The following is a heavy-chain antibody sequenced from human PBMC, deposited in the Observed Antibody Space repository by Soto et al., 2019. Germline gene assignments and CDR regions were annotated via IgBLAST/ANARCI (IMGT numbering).Heavy chain of an antibody. V-gene: IGHV3-11*06. J-gene: IGHJ4*02. CDR2: ISSSSSYT. CDR3: ARVISTAAGTLDNFDY. D-gene: IGHD6-13*01. CDR1: GFTFSDYY. Sequence: GGSLRLSCAASGFTFSDYYMSWIRQAPGKGLEWVSYISSSSSYTNYADSVKGRFTISRDNAKNSLYLQMNSLRAEDTAVYYCARVISTAAGTLDNFDYWGQGTLVTVSS.